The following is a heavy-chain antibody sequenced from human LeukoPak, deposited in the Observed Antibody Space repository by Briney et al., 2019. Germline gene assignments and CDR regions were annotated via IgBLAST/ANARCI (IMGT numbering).Heavy chain of an antibody. CDR1: GYTFTSYG. CDR2: ISAYNGNT. Sequence: ASVKVSCKASGYTFTSYGISWVRQAPGQGLEWMGWISAYNGNTNYAQKLQGRVTMTTDTSTSTAYMELRSLRSDDTAVYYCARDLGVSFIAAAGTSAFDIWGQGTMVTVSS. J-gene: IGHJ3*02. D-gene: IGHD6-13*01. CDR3: ARDLGVSFIAAAGTSAFDI. V-gene: IGHV1-18*01.